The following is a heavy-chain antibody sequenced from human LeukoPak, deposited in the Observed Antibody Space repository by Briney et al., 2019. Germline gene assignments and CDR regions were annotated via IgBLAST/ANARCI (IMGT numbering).Heavy chain of an antibody. CDR1: GFTVSSNY. CDR2: IYSGGST. J-gene: IGHJ4*02. CDR3: ARDHSGYLTYYFDY. D-gene: IGHD3-22*01. Sequence: GGSLRLSCAASGFTVSSNYMSWVRQAPGKGLVWVSVIYSGGSTYYADSVKGRFTISRDNSKNTLYLQMNSLRAEDTAVYYCARDHSGYLTYYFDYWGQGTLVTVSS. V-gene: IGHV3-53*01.